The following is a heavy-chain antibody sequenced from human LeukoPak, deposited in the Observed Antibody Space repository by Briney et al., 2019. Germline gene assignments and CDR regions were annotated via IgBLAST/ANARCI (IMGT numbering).Heavy chain of an antibody. Sequence: GGSLRLSCAASGFTFSSYSMNWVRQAPGKGLEWVSYISSSSSTIYYADSVKGRFTISRDNAKNSLYLQMNSLRAEDTAVYYCARRRGEYYYYMDVWGKGTTVTVSS. CDR3: ARRRGEYYYYMDV. CDR2: ISSSSSTI. V-gene: IGHV3-48*04. CDR1: GFTFSSYS. D-gene: IGHD3-10*01. J-gene: IGHJ6*03.